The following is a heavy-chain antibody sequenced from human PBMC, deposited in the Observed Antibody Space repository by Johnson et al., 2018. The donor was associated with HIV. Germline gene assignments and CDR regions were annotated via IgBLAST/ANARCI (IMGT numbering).Heavy chain of an antibody. CDR3: ALLRGAAGDDAFDI. D-gene: IGHD6-13*01. J-gene: IGHJ3*02. CDR2: ISYDGSNK. Sequence: QVQLVESGGGVVQPGRSLRLSCAASGFTFSSYAMHWVRQAPGKGLEWVAVISYDGSNKYYADSVKGRFTISRDNSKNTLYLQMNSLRAEDTAVYYCALLRGAAGDDAFDIWGQGTMVTVSS. CDR1: GFTFSSYA. V-gene: IGHV3-30-3*01.